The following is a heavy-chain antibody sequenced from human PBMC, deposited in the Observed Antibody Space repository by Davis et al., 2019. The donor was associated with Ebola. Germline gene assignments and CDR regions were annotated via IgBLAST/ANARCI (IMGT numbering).Heavy chain of an antibody. CDR3: AQPYYYDSSGRTTLGY. D-gene: IGHD3-22*01. CDR1: GYTFTSYY. CDR2: INPSGGST. J-gene: IGHJ4*02. V-gene: IGHV1-46*01. Sequence: ASVKVSCKASGYTFTSYYMHGVRQAPGQGLEWMGIINPSGGSTSYAQKFQGRVTMTRDTSTSTVYMELSSLRSEDTAVYYCAQPYYYDSSGRTTLGYWGQGTLVTVSS.